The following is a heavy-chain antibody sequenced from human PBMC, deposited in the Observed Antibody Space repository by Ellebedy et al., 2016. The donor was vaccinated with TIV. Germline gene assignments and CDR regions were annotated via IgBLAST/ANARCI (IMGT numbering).Heavy chain of an antibody. V-gene: IGHV3-23*01. CDR2: ISGRSGNT. D-gene: IGHD6-19*01. J-gene: IGHJ3*01. CDR3: VKESRQWLMRMATFAL. Sequence: GESLKISCAASGFTFGNYAMNWVRQAPGKGLEWVSGISGRSGNTYYAAPVKGRFTISRDNSKKSLYLQMNNLKSDDTGLYYCVKESRQWLMRMATFALWGQGTMVTVSS. CDR1: GFTFGNYA.